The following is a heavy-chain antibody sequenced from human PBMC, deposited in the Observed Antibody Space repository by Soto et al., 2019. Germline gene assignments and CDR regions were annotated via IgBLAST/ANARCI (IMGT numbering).Heavy chain of an antibody. V-gene: IGHV1-69*02. CDR3: ARGRSTRDWFDP. CDR1: GGTFSSYT. CDR2: IIPILGIA. D-gene: IGHD2-2*01. J-gene: IGHJ5*02. Sequence: QVQLVQSGAEVKKPGSSVKVSCKSSGGTFSSYTISWVRQAPGQGLEWMGRIIPILGIANYAQKFQGRVTITADKSTSTAYMELSSLRSEDTAVYYCARGRSTRDWFDPLGQGTLVTVSS.